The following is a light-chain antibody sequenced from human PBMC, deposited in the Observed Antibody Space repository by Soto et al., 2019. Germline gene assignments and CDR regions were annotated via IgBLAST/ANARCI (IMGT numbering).Light chain of an antibody. Sequence: DVRVYLSPFTVSGTVGDRVTITCRASQTISSWLAWYQQKPGKAPKLLIYKASTLKSGVPSRFSGSGSGTEFTLTISSLQPDDFATYYSQHYNSYSEAFGQGTKVDIK. CDR3: QHYNSYSEA. V-gene: IGKV1-5*03. J-gene: IGKJ1*01. CDR1: QTISSW. CDR2: KAS.